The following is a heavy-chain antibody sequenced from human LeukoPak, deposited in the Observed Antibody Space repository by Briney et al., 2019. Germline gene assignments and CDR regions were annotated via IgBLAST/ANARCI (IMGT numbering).Heavy chain of an antibody. CDR3: ARGRGSSWTNYFDY. CDR2: IKQDGSEK. CDR1: GFTFSSYW. Sequence: GGSLRLSCAASGFTFSSYWMRWVRQAPGKGLEWVANIKQDGSEKYYVDSVKGRFTISRDNAKNSLYLQMSTLRAEDTAVYYCARGRGSSWTNYFDYWGQGTLVTVSS. V-gene: IGHV3-7*04. J-gene: IGHJ4*02. D-gene: IGHD6-13*01.